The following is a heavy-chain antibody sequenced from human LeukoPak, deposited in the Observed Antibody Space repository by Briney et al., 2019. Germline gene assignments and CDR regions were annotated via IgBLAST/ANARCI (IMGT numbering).Heavy chain of an antibody. D-gene: IGHD1-20*01. CDR2: ISSGSGYI. J-gene: IGHJ4*02. CDR3: ARDPPFIIGTTFFDY. CDR1: GFTFSSYR. V-gene: IGHV3-21*01. Sequence: GGSLRLSCAASGFTFSSYRMNWVRQAPGKGLDWVSSISSGSGYIYYADSVKGRFTISRDNAKNSLYLQMNSLRAEDTAVYYCARDPPFIIGTTFFDYWGQGTLVTVSS.